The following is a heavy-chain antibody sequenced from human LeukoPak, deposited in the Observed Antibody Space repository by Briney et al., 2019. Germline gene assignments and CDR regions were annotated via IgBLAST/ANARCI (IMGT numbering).Heavy chain of an antibody. V-gene: IGHV1-8*01. CDR1: GYTFTGYD. Sequence: ASVKVSCKTSGYTFTGYDINWVRQATGQGLEWMGWMNPNSGNTGYAQKFQGRVTMTRNTSISTAYMELSSLRSEDTAVYYCARAPAELGGVVVVAATPSDYWGQGTLVTVSS. D-gene: IGHD2-15*01. CDR2: MNPNSGNT. J-gene: IGHJ4*02. CDR3: ARAPAELGGVVVVAATPSDY.